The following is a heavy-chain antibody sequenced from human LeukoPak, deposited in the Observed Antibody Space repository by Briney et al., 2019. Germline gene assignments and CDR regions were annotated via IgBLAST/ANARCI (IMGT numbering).Heavy chain of an antibody. V-gene: IGHV1-69*01. CDR2: IIPIFGTA. Sequence: ASVKVSCKASGGTFSSYAISWVRQAPGQGLEWMGGIIPIFGTANYAQKFQGRVTITADESTSTAYMELSSLRSEDTAVYYCARPSTPAGTGGGDYWGKGTRVPVS. CDR1: GGTFSSYA. CDR3: ARPSTPAGTGGGDY. J-gene: IGHJ4*02. D-gene: IGHD6-13*01.